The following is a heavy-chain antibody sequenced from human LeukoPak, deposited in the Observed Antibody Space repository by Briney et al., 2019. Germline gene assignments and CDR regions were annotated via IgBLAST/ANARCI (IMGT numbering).Heavy chain of an antibody. D-gene: IGHD2-8*02. V-gene: IGHV4-34*01. CDR2: INHSGIT. CDR3: ATSGGSQLYV. Sequence: SETLSLTCAPYGGSFSGYYWSWIRQTPGKVLEWIGEINHSGITNYNPSLKSRVAISVDTSKSQFSLKLSSVTAADTAVYYCATSGGSQLYVWGQGTTVTVSS. J-gene: IGHJ6*02. CDR1: GGSFSGYY.